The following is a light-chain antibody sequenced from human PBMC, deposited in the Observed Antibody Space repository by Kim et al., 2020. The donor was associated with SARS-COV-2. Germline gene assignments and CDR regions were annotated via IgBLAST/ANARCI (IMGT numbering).Light chain of an antibody. J-gene: IGLJ3*02. CDR3: QSYAGSNWG. V-gene: IGLV6-57*01. CDR1: SGSIASNY. CDR2: EDD. Sequence: GKTVPISSNRSSGSIASNYGHWYQQRPGSSPTTVINEDDQRPSGVPDRYSGSIDSSANSASLTISGLKTEDEADYYWQSYAGSNWGFGGGTQLTVL.